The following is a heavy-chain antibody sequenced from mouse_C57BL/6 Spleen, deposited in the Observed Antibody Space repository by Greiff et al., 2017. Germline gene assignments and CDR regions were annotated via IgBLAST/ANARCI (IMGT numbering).Heavy chain of an antibody. Sequence: EVQGVESGPELVKPGASVKMSCKASGYTFTSYVMHWVKQKPGQGLEWIGYIYPYYAGTKYNEKFKGKATLTSDKTSSTAYMELSSLTSEDSAVYDSVVEDLFAYWGQGTLVTVSA. J-gene: IGHJ3*01. CDR1: GYTFTSYV. CDR3: VVEDLFAY. V-gene: IGHV1-14*01. CDR2: IYPYYAGT. D-gene: IGHD1-1*01.